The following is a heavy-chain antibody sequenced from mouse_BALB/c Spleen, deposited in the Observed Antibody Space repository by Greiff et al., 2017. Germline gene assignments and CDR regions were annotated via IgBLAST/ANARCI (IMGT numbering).Heavy chain of an antibody. CDR1: GYTFTNYW. V-gene: IGHV1-63*02. CDR3: ARGPDSSGYGFAY. Sequence: QVQLQQSGAELVRPGTSVKISCKASGYTFTNYWLRWVKQRPGHGLEWIGDIYPGGGYTNYNEKFKGKATLTADTSSSTAYMQLSSLTSEDSAVYFCARGPDSSGYGFAYWGQGTLVTVSA. D-gene: IGHD3-2*01. CDR2: IYPGGGYT. J-gene: IGHJ3*01.